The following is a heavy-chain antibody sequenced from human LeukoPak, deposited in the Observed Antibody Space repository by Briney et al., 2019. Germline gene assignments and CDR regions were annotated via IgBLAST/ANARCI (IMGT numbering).Heavy chain of an antibody. CDR1: GFSFSSYA. D-gene: IGHD1-7*01. CDR2: ISGSGGST. V-gene: IGHV3-23*01. CDR3: AKRRGLELLYYYYMDV. J-gene: IGHJ6*03. Sequence: QPGGSLRLSCAASGFSFSSYAMNWVRQAPGKGLEWVSTISGSGGSTYYADSVKGRFTISRDNSKNTLYLQMNSLRAEDTAVYYCAKRRGLELLYYYYMDVWGKGTTVTVSS.